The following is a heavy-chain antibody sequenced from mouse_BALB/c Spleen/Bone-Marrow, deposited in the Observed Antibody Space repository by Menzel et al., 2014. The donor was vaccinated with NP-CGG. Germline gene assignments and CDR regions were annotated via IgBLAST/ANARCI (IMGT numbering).Heavy chain of an antibody. V-gene: IGHV1S81*02. D-gene: IGHD2-13*01. CDR1: GYTFTSYY. Sequence: QVQLQQSGAELVKPGASVKLSCKASGYTFTSYYMYWVKQRPGQGLERIGEINPSNGGTNFNEKFKSKATLTVDKSSSTAYMQLSSLTSEDSAVYYCTREGDSPFAYWGQGTLVTVPA. CDR3: TREGDSPFAY. CDR2: INPSNGGT. J-gene: IGHJ3*01.